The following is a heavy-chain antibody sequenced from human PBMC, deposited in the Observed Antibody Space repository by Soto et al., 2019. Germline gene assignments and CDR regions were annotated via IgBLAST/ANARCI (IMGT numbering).Heavy chain of an antibody. Sequence: EVQLVESGGGLVQPGGSLRLSCAASGFTFSDHYMDWVRQAPGKGLEWVGRTRNKAHSYTTEYAASVKGRFTISRDDSKNQLHLQMNSLKTEDTAVYYCSRASYCSSSCPFGDYWGQGTLVTVSS. D-gene: IGHD2-2*01. V-gene: IGHV3-72*01. CDR3: SRASYCSSSCPFGDY. CDR2: TRNKAHSYTT. CDR1: GFTFSDHY. J-gene: IGHJ4*02.